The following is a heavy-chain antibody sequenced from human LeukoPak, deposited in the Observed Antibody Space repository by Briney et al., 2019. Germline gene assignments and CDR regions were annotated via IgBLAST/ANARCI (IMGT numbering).Heavy chain of an antibody. V-gene: IGHV4-34*01. CDR1: GGSFSGYY. J-gene: IGHJ4*02. CDR3: ARGVYCSGGNCYLPLDS. CDR2: INHSGST. D-gene: IGHD2-15*01. Sequence: SETLSLTCAVYGGSFSGYYWSWIRQPPGKGLEWIGEINHSGSTNYSPSLQSRVTISVDTSKNQFSLRLSSVTAADTAVYYCARGVYCSGGNCYLPLDSWGQGTLVTVSS.